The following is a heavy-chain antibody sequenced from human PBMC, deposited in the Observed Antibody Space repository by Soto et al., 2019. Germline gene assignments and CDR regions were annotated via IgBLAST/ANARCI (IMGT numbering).Heavy chain of an antibody. CDR2: ISSSSSYI. CDR3: ARASTYDSSGYYYAP. Sequence: EVQLVESGGGLVKPGGSLRLSCAASGFTFSSYSMNWVRQAPGKGLEWVSSISSSSSYIYYADSVKGRFTISRDNAKNSLYLRMNSLRAEDTAVYYCARASTYDSSGYYYAPWGQGTLVTVSS. CDR1: GFTFSSYS. J-gene: IGHJ5*02. D-gene: IGHD3-22*01. V-gene: IGHV3-21*01.